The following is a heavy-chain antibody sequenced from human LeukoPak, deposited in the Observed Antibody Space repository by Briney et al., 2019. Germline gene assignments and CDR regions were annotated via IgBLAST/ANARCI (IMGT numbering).Heavy chain of an antibody. J-gene: IGHJ4*02. D-gene: IGHD1-1*01. V-gene: IGHV3-74*01. CDR2: TNSDASST. Sequence: GGSLRLSCAASGFTFNTYWMHWVRQAPGKGLEWVARTNSDASSTSYADSVKGRFTISRDNARNTLFLQMNSLRVEDTAVYYCARDLIQLLDLWGQGTLVTVSS. CDR3: ARDLIQLLDL. CDR1: GFTFNTYW.